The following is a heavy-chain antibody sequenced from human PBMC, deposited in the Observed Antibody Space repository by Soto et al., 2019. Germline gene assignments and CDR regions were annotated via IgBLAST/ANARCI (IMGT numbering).Heavy chain of an antibody. CDR1: GGSTSSYY. V-gene: IGHV4-59*08. J-gene: IGHJ4*02. CDR2: NSYSGST. Sequence: LSLTCTVTGGSTSSYYWSWLRQPPGKGLEWIGYNSYSGSTDYNPSLKSRVTISVDTSKNQFSLKLSSATAADTAVYYCARHGGSYSFDYWGQGTLVTVSS. CDR3: ARHGGSYSFDY. D-gene: IGHD1-26*01.